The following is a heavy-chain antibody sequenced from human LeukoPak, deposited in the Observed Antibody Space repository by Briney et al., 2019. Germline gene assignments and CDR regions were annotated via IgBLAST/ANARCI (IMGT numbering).Heavy chain of an antibody. CDR1: GGSISSYY. Sequence: SETLSLTCTVSGGSISSYYWSWIRQPPGKGLEWIGYIYYSGSTNYNPSLKGRVTISVDTSKNQFSLKLSSVTAADTAVYYCARRSIAGNVIDYWGQGTLVTVSS. CDR2: IYYSGST. J-gene: IGHJ4*02. CDR3: ARRSIAGNVIDY. V-gene: IGHV4-59*01. D-gene: IGHD6-6*01.